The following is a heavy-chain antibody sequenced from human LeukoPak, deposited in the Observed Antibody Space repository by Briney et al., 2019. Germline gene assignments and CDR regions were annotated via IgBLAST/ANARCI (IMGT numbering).Heavy chain of an antibody. Sequence: GGSLRLSCAASGFTFDDYAMHWVRQAPGKGLEWVSGISWNSGSIGYADSVKGRFTISRDNSKNTLYLQMNSLRVEDTAVYYCAKSWNYYDSSGDDALDIWGQGTMVTVSS. CDR2: ISWNSGSI. J-gene: IGHJ3*02. V-gene: IGHV3-9*01. CDR1: GFTFDDYA. CDR3: AKSWNYYDSSGDDALDI. D-gene: IGHD3-22*01.